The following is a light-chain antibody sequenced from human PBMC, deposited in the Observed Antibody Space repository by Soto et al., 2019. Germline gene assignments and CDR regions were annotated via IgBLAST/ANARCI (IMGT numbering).Light chain of an antibody. Sequence: EIVLTQPPGTLSLSPGERATLSCRASQSVSSSYLAWYQQKPGQAPRLLIYGASSRATGIPDRVSGSGSGTDFTLTISRLEPEDFAVYYCQQYGSSLGGGTKVEIK. CDR3: QQYGSS. CDR2: GAS. J-gene: IGKJ4*01. CDR1: QSVSSSY. V-gene: IGKV3-20*01.